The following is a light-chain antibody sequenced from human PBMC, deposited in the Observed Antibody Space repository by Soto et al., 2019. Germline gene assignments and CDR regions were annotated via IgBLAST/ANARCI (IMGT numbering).Light chain of an antibody. V-gene: IGLV2-23*01. CDR1: RSDIGTYNL. CDR2: EGT. J-gene: IGLJ1*01. Sequence: QSAMTQPASVSGTPGQSITISCTGTRSDIGTYNLVSWYQHHPGKAPKLMIYEGTKRPSGVSNRFSGSKSGNTASLTISGLQAEDEADYYCCSYAGSFAYVFGTGTKVTVL. CDR3: CSYAGSFAYV.